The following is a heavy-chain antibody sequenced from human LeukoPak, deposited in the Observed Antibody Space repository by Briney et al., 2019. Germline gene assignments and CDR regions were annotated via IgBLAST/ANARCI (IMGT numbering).Heavy chain of an antibody. V-gene: IGHV4-59*01. CDR2: IYYSGST. CDR3: ARVVSDYYDSSGYLDY. CDR1: GGSISSYY. J-gene: IGHJ4*02. D-gene: IGHD3-22*01. Sequence: SETLSLTCTVSGGSISSYYWSWIRQPPGEGLEWIGYIYYSGSTNYNPSLKSRVTISVDTSKNQFSLKLSSVTAADTAVYYCARVVSDYYDSSGYLDYWGQGTLVTVSS.